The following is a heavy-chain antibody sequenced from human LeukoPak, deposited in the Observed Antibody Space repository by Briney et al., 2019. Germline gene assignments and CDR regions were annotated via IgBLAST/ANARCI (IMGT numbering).Heavy chain of an antibody. J-gene: IGHJ5*02. CDR2: IYYSGST. CDR1: GGSISSGDYY. D-gene: IGHD6-25*01. V-gene: IGHV4-30-4*08. Sequence: PSETLSLTCTVSGGSISSGDYYWSWIRQPPGKGLEWIGYIYYSGSTYYNPSLKSRVTISVDTSKNQFSLKLSSVTASDTAVYYCARDHEGYSSVHNQNWFAPWGQGTLVTVSS. CDR3: ARDHEGYSSVHNQNWFAP.